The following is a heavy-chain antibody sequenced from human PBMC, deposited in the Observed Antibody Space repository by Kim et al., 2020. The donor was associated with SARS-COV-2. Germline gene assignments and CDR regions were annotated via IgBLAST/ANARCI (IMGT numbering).Heavy chain of an antibody. Sequence: GGSLRLSCAGSGFTFDEYAMHWVRQAPGKGLEWVSGIFSIGRTGYADSMKGRVTISRDSAKNLLYLQINSLTLEDTAFYFCIKDNVPGGADSWGPGTLVT. V-gene: IGHV3-9*01. CDR2: IFSIGRT. CDR1: GFTFDEYA. D-gene: IGHD3-16*01. J-gene: IGHJ4*02. CDR3: IKDNVPGGADS.